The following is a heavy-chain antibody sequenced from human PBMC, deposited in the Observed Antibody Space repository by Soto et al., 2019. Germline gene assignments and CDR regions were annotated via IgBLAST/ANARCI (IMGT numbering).Heavy chain of an antibody. J-gene: IGHJ4*02. V-gene: IGHV3-30*18. CDR3: AKDRAGSWVIDY. Sequence: QVQLVESGGGVVQPGRSLRLSCAASGFTFSSYGMHWVRQAPGKGLEWVAVISYDGSNKYYADSVKGRFTISRDNSKNTLYLQMNSLRAEDTAVYYCAKDRAGSWVIDYWGQGTLVTVSS. CDR2: ISYDGSNK. D-gene: IGHD2-15*01. CDR1: GFTFSSYG.